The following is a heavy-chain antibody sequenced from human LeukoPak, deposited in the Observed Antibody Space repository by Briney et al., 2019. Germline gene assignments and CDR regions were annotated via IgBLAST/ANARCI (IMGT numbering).Heavy chain of an antibody. J-gene: IGHJ4*02. CDR1: GGSISSGGYS. V-gene: IGHV4-30-2*01. Sequence: SQTLSLTCAVSGGSISSGGYSWSWIRQPPGKGLEWIGYIYHSGSTYYNPSLKSRVTISVDRSKNQFSLKLSSVTAADTAVYYCASQRGYSYGPKAYFDYWGQGTLVTVSS. CDR3: ASQRGYSYGPKAYFDY. CDR2: IYHSGST. D-gene: IGHD5-18*01.